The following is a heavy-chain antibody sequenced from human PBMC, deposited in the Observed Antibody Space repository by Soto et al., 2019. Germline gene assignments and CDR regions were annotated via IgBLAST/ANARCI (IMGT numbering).Heavy chain of an antibody. CDR2: ISGSGGST. Sequence: GGSLRLSCAASGFTFSSYAMSWVRQAPGKGLEWVSAISGSGGSTYYADSVKGRFTISRDNSKNTLYLQMNSLRAEDTAVYYCAKNIDPYDSSGYYYRNWGQGTLVTVSS. V-gene: IGHV3-23*01. D-gene: IGHD3-22*01. CDR3: AKNIDPYDSSGYYYRN. CDR1: GFTFSSYA. J-gene: IGHJ4*02.